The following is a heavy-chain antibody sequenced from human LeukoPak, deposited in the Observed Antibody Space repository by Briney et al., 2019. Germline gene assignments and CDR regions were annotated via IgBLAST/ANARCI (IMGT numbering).Heavy chain of an antibody. D-gene: IGHD1-26*01. V-gene: IGHV4-59*01. Sequence: SETLSLTCTVSGGSISSYYWSWIRQPPGKGLEWIGYIYYSGSTNYNPSLKSRVTISVDTSKNQFSLKLSSVTAADTAMYYCARQLRRWELLPSDAFDIWGQGTMVTVSS. CDR3: ARQLRRWELLPSDAFDI. J-gene: IGHJ3*02. CDR1: GGSISSYY. CDR2: IYYSGST.